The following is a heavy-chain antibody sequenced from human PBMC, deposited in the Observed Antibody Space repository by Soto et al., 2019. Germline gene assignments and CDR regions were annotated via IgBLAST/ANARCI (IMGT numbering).Heavy chain of an antibody. CDR3: GKDLMGEQWLGVMHY. CDR2: LSYDGDKE. D-gene: IGHD6-19*01. V-gene: IGHV3-30*18. CDR1: GFSFSDYG. J-gene: IGHJ4*02. Sequence: QVQLEESGGNVVQPGRSLRLSCAASGFSFSDYGMHWVRQAPGKGLESVALLSYDGDKEYYADSVKGRFTISRDNSKNTVFLQMNSLRPEETAVYYFGKDLMGEQWLGVMHYWGQGTLVTVSS.